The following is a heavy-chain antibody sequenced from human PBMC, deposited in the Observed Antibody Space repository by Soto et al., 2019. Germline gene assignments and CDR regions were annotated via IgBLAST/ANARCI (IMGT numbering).Heavy chain of an antibody. CDR3: ARCRVTMVRGVIITGFMDV. D-gene: IGHD3-10*01. V-gene: IGHV1-18*01. J-gene: IGHJ6*02. CDR1: GYTFTSYG. Sequence: QVQLVQSGAEVKKPGASVKVSCKASGYTFTSYGISWVRQAPGQGLEWMGWISAYNGNTNYAQKLQGRVTMTTDTAPSTAYMELRSVRYDDTAVYYCARCRVTMVRGVIITGFMDVWGQGTTVTVSS. CDR2: ISAYNGNT.